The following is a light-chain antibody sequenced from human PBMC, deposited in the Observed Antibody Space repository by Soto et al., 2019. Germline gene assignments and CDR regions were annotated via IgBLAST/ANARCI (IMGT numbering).Light chain of an antibody. Sequence: DIQMTQSPSSLSASVGDRVTVTCRASQTISRYLNWYQQNPGKAPKLLIYAASSLQSGVPSRFSGSGSGTDFTLTIRSLQPVDFATYYCQQSSDIPYTFGQGTKLEIK. CDR3: QQSSDIPYT. CDR1: QTISRY. J-gene: IGKJ2*01. CDR2: AAS. V-gene: IGKV1-39*01.